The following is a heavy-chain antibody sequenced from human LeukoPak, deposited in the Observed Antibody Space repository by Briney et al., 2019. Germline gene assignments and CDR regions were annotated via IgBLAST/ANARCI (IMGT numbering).Heavy chain of an antibody. V-gene: IGHV3-7*01. CDR3: AHGSFDY. CDR2: IKYDGSEK. Sequence: GGSLRLSCAASGFTLSSYWMSWVRQAPGKGLEWVANIKYDGSEKDYVDSVKGRFTISRDNAKNSLYLQMNSLRAEDTAVYYCAHGSFDYWGQGTLVTVSS. J-gene: IGHJ4*02. CDR1: GFTLSSYW.